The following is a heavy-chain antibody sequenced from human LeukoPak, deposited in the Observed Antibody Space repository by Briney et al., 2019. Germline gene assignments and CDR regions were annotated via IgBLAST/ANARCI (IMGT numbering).Heavy chain of an antibody. CDR2: ISASGVST. D-gene: IGHD3-10*01. CDR3: AKNHVRGPYYFDC. J-gene: IGHJ4*02. CDR1: GFTFSSYA. Sequence: GGSLRLSCAASGFTFSSYAMSWVRQAPGKGLEWVSDISASGVSTYYADSVKGRFTISRDNSKNTLYLQMSSLRAEDTAVYYCAKNHVRGPYYFDCWGQGTLVTVSS. V-gene: IGHV3-23*01.